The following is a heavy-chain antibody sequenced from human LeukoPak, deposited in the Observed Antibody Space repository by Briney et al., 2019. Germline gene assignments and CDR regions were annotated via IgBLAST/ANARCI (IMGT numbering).Heavy chain of an antibody. J-gene: IGHJ4*02. Sequence: GRSLRLSCAASGFTFSSYAMHWVRQAPGKGLEWVAVISYDGSNKYYADSVKGRFTISRDNSKNTLYLQMNSLRAEDTAVYYCASYVYYYGSGSPPDFDYWGQGTLVTVSS. V-gene: IGHV3-30-3*01. CDR2: ISYDGSNK. D-gene: IGHD3-10*01. CDR3: ASYVYYYGSGSPPDFDY. CDR1: GFTFSSYA.